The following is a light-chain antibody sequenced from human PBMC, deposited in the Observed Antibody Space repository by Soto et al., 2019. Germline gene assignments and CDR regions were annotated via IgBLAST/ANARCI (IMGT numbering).Light chain of an antibody. J-gene: IGKJ1*01. CDR2: GAS. CDR3: QQYNTWRGR. CDR1: QSVSSN. Sequence: TQSPASVALGGRRITNLSCTASQSVSSNLAWYQQQPGQAPRLLIYGASTRATGITARSSGSGSGKEIPLTIRSLQSEESALSICQQYNTWRGRFAQGTKVDIK. V-gene: IGKV3-15*01.